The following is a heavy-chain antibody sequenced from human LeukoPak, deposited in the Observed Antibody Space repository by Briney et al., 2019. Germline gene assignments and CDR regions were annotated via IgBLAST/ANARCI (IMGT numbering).Heavy chain of an antibody. D-gene: IGHD1-26*01. CDR1: GFTFNRYW. V-gene: IGHV3-7*01. Sequence: GGALRLSCAASGFTFNRYWMSWVRQAPGEGREWVANINKDGSEKYYVDSVKGRFTISRDNAKNSLYLQMNSLRAEDTAVYYCARAPLEIVGIDYWGQGTLVTVSS. CDR3: ARAPLEIVGIDY. J-gene: IGHJ4*02. CDR2: INKDGSEK.